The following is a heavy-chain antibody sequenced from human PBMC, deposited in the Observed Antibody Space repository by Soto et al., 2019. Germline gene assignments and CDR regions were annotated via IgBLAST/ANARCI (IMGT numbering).Heavy chain of an antibody. V-gene: IGHV4-34*01. CDR2: INHSGST. CDR3: ARGGLIRGVLYY. CDR1: DGSSNNYY. D-gene: IGHD3-10*01. J-gene: IGHJ4*02. Sequence: SETLSLTCAVYDGSSNNYYWSWIRQPPGKGLEWIGEINHSGSTNYNASLKSRVTISEDTSKKQFSLELRFVTAADTAVHYCARGGLIRGVLYYWGQGTLVTVSS.